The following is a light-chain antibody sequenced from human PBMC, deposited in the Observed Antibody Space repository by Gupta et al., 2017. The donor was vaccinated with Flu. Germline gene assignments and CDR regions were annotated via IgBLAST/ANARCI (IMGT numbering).Light chain of an antibody. Sequence: QTVVSCEPTLAVTPVGTVSLTAGLNSGSVATSYYPRWYHQAPGQAPRTLMHNTNTRSSGVPDRFSGSILGNKAALTITGAQADDESDYCCVLYMGSGLWVFGGGTKLTVL. CDR3: VLYMGSGLWV. J-gene: IGLJ3*02. CDR1: SGSVATSYY. V-gene: IGLV8-61*01. CDR2: NTN.